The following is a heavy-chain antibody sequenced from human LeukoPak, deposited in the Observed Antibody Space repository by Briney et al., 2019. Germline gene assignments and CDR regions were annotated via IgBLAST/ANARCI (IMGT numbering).Heavy chain of an antibody. CDR1: GGSISSSSYY. V-gene: IGHV4-39*01. CDR3: ARPSDVGSGYYPRSLYYFDY. D-gene: IGHD3-22*01. CDR2: IYYSGST. Sequence: SETLSLTCTVSGGSISSSSYYWGWIRQPPGKGLEWIGSIYYSGSTYYNPSLKSRVTISVDTSKNQFSLKLSSVTAADTAVYYCARPSDVGSGYYPRSLYYFDYWGQGTLVTVSS. J-gene: IGHJ4*02.